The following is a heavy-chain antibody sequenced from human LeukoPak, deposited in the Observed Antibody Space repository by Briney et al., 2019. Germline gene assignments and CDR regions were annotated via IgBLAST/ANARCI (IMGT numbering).Heavy chain of an antibody. CDR1: GGSISSYY. J-gene: IGHJ5*02. CDR2: IYYSGST. CDR3: AGRGIAAAGPNWFDP. Sequence: PSETLSLTCTVSGGSISSYYWSWIRQPPGKGLEWIGYIYYSGSTNYNPSLKSRVTISVDTSKNQFSLKLSSVTAADTAVYCCAGRGIAAAGPNWFDPWGQGTLVTVSS. D-gene: IGHD6-13*01. V-gene: IGHV4-59*01.